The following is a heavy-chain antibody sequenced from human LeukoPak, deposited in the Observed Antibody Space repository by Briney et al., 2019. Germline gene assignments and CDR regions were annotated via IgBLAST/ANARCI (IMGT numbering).Heavy chain of an antibody. Sequence: GGTLRLSCAASGFTFSSYGMSWVRQAPGKGLEWVSAISGSGGSTYYADSVKGRFTISRDNSKNTLYLQMNSLRAEDTAVYFCARILSSAWGELGYWGQGTLVTVSS. CDR1: GFTFSSYG. D-gene: IGHD6-19*01. V-gene: IGHV3-23*01. CDR2: ISGSGGST. J-gene: IGHJ4*02. CDR3: ARILSSAWGELGY.